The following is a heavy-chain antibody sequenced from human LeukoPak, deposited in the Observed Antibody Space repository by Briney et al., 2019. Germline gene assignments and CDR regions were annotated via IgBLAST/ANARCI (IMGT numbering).Heavy chain of an antibody. D-gene: IGHD6-19*01. CDR1: GFTFSDYW. Sequence: GGSLGLSCVASGFTFSDYWMSWVRQAPGKGLEWVAHIKPDGSEKNYVDSVKGRFTLFRDDAKNSVYLQMNSLRVEDTAVYYCARDSGSGGPWGQGTPVTVSS. CDR2: IKPDGSEK. V-gene: IGHV3-7*01. CDR3: ARDSGSGGP. J-gene: IGHJ5*02.